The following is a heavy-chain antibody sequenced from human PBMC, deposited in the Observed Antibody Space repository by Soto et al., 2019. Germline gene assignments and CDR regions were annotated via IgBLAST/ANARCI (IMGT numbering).Heavy chain of an antibody. Sequence: QVRLVQSGAEVKKPGASVKVSCKSSGYIFTSYRINWVRQAPGQGPEWLGWITADNGNTDYAQKFQGRVTMTRDTSISTAYMELSRLRSDDTAVYYCRVTGVSEVDYWGQGTLVTVSS. CDR3: RVTGVSEVDY. D-gene: IGHD2-8*01. CDR2: ITADNGNT. CDR1: GYIFTSYR. V-gene: IGHV1-18*01. J-gene: IGHJ4*02.